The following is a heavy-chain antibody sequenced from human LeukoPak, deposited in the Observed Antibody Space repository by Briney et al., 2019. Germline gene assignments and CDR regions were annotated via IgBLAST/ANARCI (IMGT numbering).Heavy chain of an antibody. V-gene: IGHV4-59*01. CDR2: IYYSVNT. D-gene: IGHD6-13*01. Sequence: SETLSLTCTVSGGSISSYYCSWIRQPPGEGLEWVGCIYYSVNTNYNPSLKSRVTISVDTSKNQFSLKLSSVTAADTAVYYWARGSIAAAAARYYYYYMDVWGKGTTVTVSS. J-gene: IGHJ6*03. CDR1: GGSISSYY. CDR3: ARGSIAAAAARYYYYYMDV.